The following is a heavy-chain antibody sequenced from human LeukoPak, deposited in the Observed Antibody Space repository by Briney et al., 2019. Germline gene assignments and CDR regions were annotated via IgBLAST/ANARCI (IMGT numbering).Heavy chain of an antibody. V-gene: IGHV3-74*01. D-gene: IGHD3-16*02. J-gene: IGHJ4*02. CDR2: LNSDGSIT. Sequence: PGGSLRLSCAASGFTFSTYWMHWVRQAPGKGLVWVSGLNSDGSITGYVDSVKGRFTISRDNAKNTLYLQMNSLRAEDTAVYYCARRYMATSAEDFDYWGQGTLVTVSS. CDR3: ARRYMATSAEDFDY. CDR1: GFTFSTYW.